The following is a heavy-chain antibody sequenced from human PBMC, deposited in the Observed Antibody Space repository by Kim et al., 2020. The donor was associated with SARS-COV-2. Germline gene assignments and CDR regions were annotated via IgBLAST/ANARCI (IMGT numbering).Heavy chain of an antibody. CDR3: VTDRMVRWFYY. CDR1: GSSISSGYY. J-gene: IGHJ4*02. D-gene: IGHD3-10*01. V-gene: IGHV4-38-2*02. CDR2: IYSSGTT. Sequence: SETLSLTCTVSGSSISSGYYWGWIRQPPGKGLEWLATIYSSGTTYYNSSLKSRVTISLDTTKNQFSLKLNSVTAADTAVYYCVTDRMVRWFYYWGQGTLVTVSS.